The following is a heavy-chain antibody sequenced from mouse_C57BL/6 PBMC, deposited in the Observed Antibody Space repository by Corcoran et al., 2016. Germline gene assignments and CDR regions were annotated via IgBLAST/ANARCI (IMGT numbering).Heavy chain of an antibody. CDR2: IYTGDGDT. V-gene: IGHV1-80*01. CDR1: GYAFSSYW. D-gene: IGHD2-5*01. J-gene: IGHJ3*01. Sequence: QVQLQQSGAELVKPGASVKISCKASGYAFSSYWMNWVKQRPGKGLEWIGQIYTGDGDTNYNGKFKGKATLTADKSSSTAYMQLSSLTSEDSAVYFCASSWPYSNSFAYWGQGTLVTVSA. CDR3: ASSWPYSNSFAY.